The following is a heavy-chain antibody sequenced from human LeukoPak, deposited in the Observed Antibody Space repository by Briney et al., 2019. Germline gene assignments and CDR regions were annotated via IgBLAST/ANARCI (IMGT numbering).Heavy chain of an antibody. D-gene: IGHD3-10*01. J-gene: IGHJ5*02. CDR2: IYHSGST. CDR3: ARERVGYYGSDRQWFDP. CDR1: GGSISSSNW. V-gene: IGHV4-4*02. Sequence: PSQTLSPTCAVSGGSISSSNWWSWVRQPPGKGLEWIGEIYHSGSTNYNPSLKSRVTISVDKSKNQFSLQLNSVTPEDTAVYYCARERVGYYGSDRQWFDPWGQGTLVTVSS.